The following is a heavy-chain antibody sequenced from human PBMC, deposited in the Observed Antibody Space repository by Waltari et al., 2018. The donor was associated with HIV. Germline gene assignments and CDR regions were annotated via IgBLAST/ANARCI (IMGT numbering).Heavy chain of an antibody. CDR3: ARGLEMATINYFDY. Sequence: QVQLQESGPGLVKPSETLSLTCTVSVGSISSYYWGLIRPPPGKGLGWIGYIYYSGSTNYNPSLKSRVTISVDTSKNQFSLKLSSVTAADTAVYYCARGLEMATINYFDYWGQGTLVTVSS. J-gene: IGHJ4*02. CDR2: IYYSGST. V-gene: IGHV4-59*01. CDR1: VGSISSYY. D-gene: IGHD5-12*01.